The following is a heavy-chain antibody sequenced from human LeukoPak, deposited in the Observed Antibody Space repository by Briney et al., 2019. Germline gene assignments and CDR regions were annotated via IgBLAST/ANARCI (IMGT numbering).Heavy chain of an antibody. CDR3: ARGLDYDSSGYYYFHDAFDI. D-gene: IGHD3-22*01. CDR2: INHSGST. CDR1: GGSFSGYY. J-gene: IGHJ3*02. Sequence: SETLSLTCAVYGGSFSGYYWSWIRQPPGKGLEWIGEINHSGSTNYSPSLKSRVTISVDTSKNQFSLKLSSVTAADTAVYYCARGLDYDSSGYYYFHDAFDIWGQGTMVTVSS. V-gene: IGHV4-34*01.